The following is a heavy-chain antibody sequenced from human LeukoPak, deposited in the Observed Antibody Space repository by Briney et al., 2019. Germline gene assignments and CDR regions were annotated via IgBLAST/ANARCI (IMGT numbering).Heavy chain of an antibody. CDR3: ARDTLQPGLIDS. V-gene: IGHV3-21*05. D-gene: IGHD2-15*01. CDR1: GLTFSVYA. CDR2: INDDSSDI. J-gene: IGHJ4*02. Sequence: PGGPRGLSCEAPGLTFSVYAMIWFRRAPGKGLGWVSYINDDSSDIHYTGSVKGRFTISRDNARNTLHLQLSSLRPEDTAVYYCARDTLQPGLIDSWGQGTLVIVSS.